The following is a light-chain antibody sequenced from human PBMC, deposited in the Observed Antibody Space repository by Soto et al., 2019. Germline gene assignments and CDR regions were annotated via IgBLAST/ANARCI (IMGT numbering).Light chain of an antibody. Sequence: EIFLTQSPGTLSLSPGETATLSCSSSQSVSSSYLAWYQQKPGQAPRLFIYAASIRATGIPDRFSGSGSGTDFTLTISSLEPEDFAVYYCHQYGSNWPPTFGQGTRLEI. J-gene: IGKJ5*01. V-gene: IGKV3-20*01. CDR3: HQYGSNWPPT. CDR1: QSVSSSY. CDR2: AAS.